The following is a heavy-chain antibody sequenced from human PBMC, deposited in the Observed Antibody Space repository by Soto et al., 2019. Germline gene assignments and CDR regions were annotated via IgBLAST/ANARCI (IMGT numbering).Heavy chain of an antibody. D-gene: IGHD3-22*01. CDR3: ARDRPQAPDSSGYYCVADAFDI. J-gene: IGHJ3*02. Sequence: QVQLVQSGAEVKKPGSSVKVSCKASGGTFSSYTISWVRQAPGQGLEWMGRIIPILGIANYAQKFHGRVTITADKSPRTAYMELSSLRSEDTAVYYCARDRPQAPDSSGYYCVADAFDIWGQGTMVTVSS. CDR2: IIPILGIA. CDR1: GGTFSSYT. V-gene: IGHV1-69*02.